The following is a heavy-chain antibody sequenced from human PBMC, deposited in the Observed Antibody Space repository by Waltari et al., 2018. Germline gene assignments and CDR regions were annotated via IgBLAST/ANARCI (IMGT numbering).Heavy chain of an antibody. CDR2: IYYSGST. CDR3: ARGQSSGWYYN. Sequence: QVQLQESGPGLVKPSETLSLTCTVSGGSISSHYWSWIRQPPGKGLEWIGYIYYSGSTNYNPSLKSRVTISVDTSKNQFSLKLSSVTAADTAVYYCARGQSSGWYYNWGQGTLVTVSS. CDR1: GGSISSHY. V-gene: IGHV4-59*11. J-gene: IGHJ4*02. D-gene: IGHD6-19*01.